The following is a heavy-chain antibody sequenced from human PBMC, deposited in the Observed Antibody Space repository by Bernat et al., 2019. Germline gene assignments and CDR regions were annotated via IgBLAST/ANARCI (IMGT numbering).Heavy chain of an antibody. D-gene: IGHD5-18*01. J-gene: IGHJ2*01. CDR3: ARVVSYGSHWYFDL. V-gene: IGHV4-30-2*01. CDR2: IYQSGST. CDR1: GGSISSGGYS. Sequence: QLQLQESGSGLVKPSQTLSLTCAVSGGSISSGGYSWSWIRQPPGKGLEWIGHIYQSGSTDQNPSLKSRVTISLERSKNQFSLKLSSVTAADTAVYYCARVVSYGSHWYFDLWGRGTLVTVSS.